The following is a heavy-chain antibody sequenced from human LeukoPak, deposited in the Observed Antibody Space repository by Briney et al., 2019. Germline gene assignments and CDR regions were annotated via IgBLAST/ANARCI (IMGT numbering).Heavy chain of an antibody. J-gene: IGHJ5*02. D-gene: IGHD3-9*01. CDR3: ARVLTKNWFDP. CDR2: IIPILGIA. Sequence: EASVKVSCKASGGTFSSYAISWVRQAPGQGLEWMGRIIPILGIANYAQKFRGRVTITADKSTSTAYMELSSLRSEDTAVYYCARVLTKNWFDPWGQGTLVTVSS. V-gene: IGHV1-69*04. CDR1: GGTFSSYA.